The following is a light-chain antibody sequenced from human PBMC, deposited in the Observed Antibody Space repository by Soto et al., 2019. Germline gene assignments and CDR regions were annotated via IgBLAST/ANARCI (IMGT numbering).Light chain of an antibody. CDR1: SSDVGGYNY. CDR2: DVS. V-gene: IGLV2-14*03. J-gene: IGLJ1*01. CDR3: SSYTTSSTYV. Sequence: QSALTQPASVSGSPGQSITISCTGTSSDVGGYNYVSWYQQHPGKAPKLMISDVSNRPSGVSYRFSGSKYGNTASLPISWLQTEVNAEYYCSSYTTSSTYVFGTGTQLTVL.